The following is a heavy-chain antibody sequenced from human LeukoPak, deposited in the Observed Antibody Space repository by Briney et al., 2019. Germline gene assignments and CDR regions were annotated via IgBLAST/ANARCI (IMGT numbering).Heavy chain of an antibody. J-gene: IGHJ5*02. CDR3: EVRSAWASFDP. CDR2: IHCARI. V-gene: IGHV4-38-2*02. Sequence: KSSEALSLTCTVSGYSISSGYYWGWIRQPPGKGLEWIGSIHCARIYYNPSLKSRLTISPDTSKNQFSLKLTSVTAADTAVYTREVRSAWASFDPWGQGTLVTVSS. CDR1: GYSISSGYY. D-gene: IGHD1-26*01.